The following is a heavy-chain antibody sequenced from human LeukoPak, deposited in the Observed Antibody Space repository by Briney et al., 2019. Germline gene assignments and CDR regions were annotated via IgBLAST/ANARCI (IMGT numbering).Heavy chain of an antibody. J-gene: IGHJ4*02. D-gene: IGHD4-11*01. CDR2: ISGSGGST. Sequence: GGSLRLSCAASGFTFSSYATSWVRQAPGKGLEWVSGISGSGGSTYYADSVKGRFTISRDNSKNTLYLQMDSLRAEDTAVYYCAKGLGKATVTPLGYWGQGTLVTVSS. CDR3: AKGLGKATVTPLGY. CDR1: GFTFSSYA. V-gene: IGHV3-23*01.